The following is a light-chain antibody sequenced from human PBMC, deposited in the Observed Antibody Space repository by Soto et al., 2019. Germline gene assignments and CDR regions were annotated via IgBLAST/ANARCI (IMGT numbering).Light chain of an antibody. J-gene: IGKJ1*01. Sequence: EILMTQSPATLSLSPGERATLSCRASQSVSSNLAWYQQKPGQAPRLLIHGASSRATGIPARFSGSGSGTDFTLTISSLEPEDFAVYYCQQRDIWPWTFGQGTKVDIK. CDR3: QQRDIWPWT. CDR1: QSVSSN. CDR2: GAS. V-gene: IGKV3-15*01.